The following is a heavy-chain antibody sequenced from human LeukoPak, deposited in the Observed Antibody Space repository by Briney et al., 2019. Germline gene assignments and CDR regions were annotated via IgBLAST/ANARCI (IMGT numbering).Heavy chain of an antibody. D-gene: IGHD6-13*01. Sequence: SETLSLTCAVYGGPFSGYYWSWIRQPPGKGLEWIGEINHSGSTNYNPSLKSRVTISVDTSKNQFSLKLSSVTAADTAVYYCARGRSSWLFQHWGQGTLVTVSS. CDR3: ARGRSSWLFQH. CDR1: GGPFSGYY. J-gene: IGHJ1*01. CDR2: INHSGST. V-gene: IGHV4-34*01.